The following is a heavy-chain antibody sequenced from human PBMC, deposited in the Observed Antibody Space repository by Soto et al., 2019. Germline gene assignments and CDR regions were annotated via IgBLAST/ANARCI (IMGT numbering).Heavy chain of an antibody. D-gene: IGHD4-17*01. J-gene: IGHJ4*02. CDR1: GGSISSGGYY. CDR3: AVLRWENLPLGLDY. Sequence: QVQLQESGPGLVKPSQTLSLTCTVSGGSISSGGYYWSWIRQHPGKGLEWIGYIYYSESTYYNPSLKSRVTISVDTSKNQFSLKLSSVTAADTAVYYCAVLRWENLPLGLDYWGPGTLGTVSS. V-gene: IGHV4-31*03. CDR2: IYYSEST.